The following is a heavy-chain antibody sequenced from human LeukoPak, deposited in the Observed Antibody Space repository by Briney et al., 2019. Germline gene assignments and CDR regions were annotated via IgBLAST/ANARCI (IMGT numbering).Heavy chain of an antibody. Sequence: GGSLRLSCAASGFTVSSNYMSWVRQAPGKGLEWVSVIYSGGSTYYADSVKGRFTISRDNSKNTLYLQMNSLRAEDTAVYYCARAPIWGGMVTYYYMDVWGKGTTVTIS. CDR3: ARAPIWGGMVTYYYMDV. CDR1: GFTVSSNY. D-gene: IGHD3-16*01. V-gene: IGHV3-66*01. J-gene: IGHJ6*03. CDR2: IYSGGST.